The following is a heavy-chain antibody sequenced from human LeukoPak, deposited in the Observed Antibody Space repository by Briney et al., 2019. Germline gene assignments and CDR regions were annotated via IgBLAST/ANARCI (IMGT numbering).Heavy chain of an antibody. J-gene: IGHJ4*02. CDR1: GFTFSTYA. Sequence: GGSLRLSCAASGFTFSTYAMSWVRQAPGKGLEWVSGISGSGGSTYYADSVEGRFTISRDNSKNTLYLQMNSLRAEDTAVYYCARAPSLLTGYLIDYWGQGTLVTVSS. V-gene: IGHV3-23*01. CDR3: ARAPSLLTGYLIDY. CDR2: ISGSGGST. D-gene: IGHD3-9*01.